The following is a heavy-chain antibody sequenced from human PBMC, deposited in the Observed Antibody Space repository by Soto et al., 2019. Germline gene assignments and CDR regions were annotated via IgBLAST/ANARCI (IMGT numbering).Heavy chain of an antibody. CDR1: GYTFTSYG. D-gene: IGHD6-13*01. CDR3: VRRHVSATGIDWFDP. J-gene: IGHJ5*02. CDR2: INTANGDT. Sequence: ASVKVSCKASGYTFTSYGIHWVRQAPGQRLEWMGWINTANGDTKYSPKFQGRVTITRDTSASTAYMELSSLRSEDTAVYYCVRRHVSATGIDWFDPWGQGTLVTVSS. V-gene: IGHV1-3*04.